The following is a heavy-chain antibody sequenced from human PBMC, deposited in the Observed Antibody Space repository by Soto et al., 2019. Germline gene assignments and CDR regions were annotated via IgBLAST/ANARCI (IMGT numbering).Heavy chain of an antibody. V-gene: IGHV4-38-2*02. D-gene: IGHD1-26*01. CDR2: MYHGGTT. CDR1: GYSMSSDSY. J-gene: IGHJ4*01. CDR3: ARVHVMVLAGSTFDY. Sequence: SETLSLPCTVSGYSMSSDSYWGWIRQSPGKGPEWIASMYHGGTTFYNPSLKSRVTMSIDTSSNQFSLRLTSVTAADTAGYYCARVHVMVLAGSTFDYWGHGIMVTVSS.